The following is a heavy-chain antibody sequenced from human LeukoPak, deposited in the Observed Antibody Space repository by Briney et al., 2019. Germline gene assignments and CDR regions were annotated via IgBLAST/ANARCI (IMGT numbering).Heavy chain of an antibody. CDR3: ARLLGGYSYGYRGYFDY. Sequence: PSETLSLTCAVYGGSFSGYYWSWIRQPPGKGLEWIGEINHSGSTNYNPSLKSRVTISVDTSKNQFSLKLSSVTVADTAVYYCARLLGGYSYGYRGYFDYWGQGTLVTVSS. CDR1: GGSFSGYY. V-gene: IGHV4-34*01. D-gene: IGHD5-18*01. CDR2: INHSGST. J-gene: IGHJ4*02.